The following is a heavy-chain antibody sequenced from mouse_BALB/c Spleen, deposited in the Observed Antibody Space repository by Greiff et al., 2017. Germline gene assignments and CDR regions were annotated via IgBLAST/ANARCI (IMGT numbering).Heavy chain of an antibody. Sequence: VQLQESGPGLVAPSQSLSITCTVSGFSSTDYGVSWIRQPPGKGLEWLGVIWGGGSTYYNSALKSRLSISKDNSKSQVFLQMNSLQTDDTAMYYCAKQDYYGSSPWFAYWGQGTLVTVSA. CDR1: GFSSTDYG. CDR3: AKQDYYGSSPWFAY. V-gene: IGHV2-6-5*01. J-gene: IGHJ3*01. CDR2: IWGGGST. D-gene: IGHD1-1*01.